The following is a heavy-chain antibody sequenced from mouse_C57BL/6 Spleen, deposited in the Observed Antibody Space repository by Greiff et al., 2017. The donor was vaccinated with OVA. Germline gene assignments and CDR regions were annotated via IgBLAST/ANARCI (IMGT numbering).Heavy chain of an antibody. J-gene: IGHJ4*01. CDR2: INYDGSST. Sequence: EVQRVESEGGLVQPGSSMKLSCTASGFTFSDYYMAWVRQVPEKGLEWVANINYDGSSTYYLDSLKCRFIISRDNAKNILYLQMSSLKSEDTATYYCARAGYGNYEDYAMDYWGQGTSVTVSS. CDR3: ARAGYGNYEDYAMDY. D-gene: IGHD2-10*02. CDR1: GFTFSDYY. V-gene: IGHV5-16*01.